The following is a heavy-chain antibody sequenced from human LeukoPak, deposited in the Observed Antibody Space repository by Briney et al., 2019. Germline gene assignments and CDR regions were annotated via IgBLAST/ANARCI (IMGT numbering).Heavy chain of an antibody. CDR1: GYTFTSYG. J-gene: IGHJ4*02. V-gene: IGHV1-18*01. Sequence: GASVKVSCKASGYTFTSYGISWVRQAPGQGREWMGWISAYNGNTNYAQKLQGRVTMTTDTSTSTAYMELRSLRSDDTAVYYCARGLDLINYDILTGLDYWGQGTLVTVSS. D-gene: IGHD3-9*01. CDR3: ARGLDLINYDILTGLDY. CDR2: ISAYNGNT.